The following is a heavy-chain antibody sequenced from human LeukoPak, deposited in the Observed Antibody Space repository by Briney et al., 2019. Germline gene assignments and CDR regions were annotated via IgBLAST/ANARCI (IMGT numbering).Heavy chain of an antibody. Sequence: ASVKVSCKASGYAFTSYGISWVRQAPGQGLEWMGWISAYNGNTNYAQKLQGRVTMTTDTSTSTAYMELRSLRSDDTAVYYCARDPVEMATDAVEVFDIWGKGKMVT. J-gene: IGHJ3*02. CDR1: GYAFTSYG. CDR2: ISAYNGNT. V-gene: IGHV1-18*01. D-gene: IGHD5-24*01. CDR3: ARDPVEMATDAVEVFDI.